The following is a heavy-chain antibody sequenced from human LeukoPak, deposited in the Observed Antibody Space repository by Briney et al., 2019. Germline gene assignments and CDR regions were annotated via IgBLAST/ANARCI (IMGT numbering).Heavy chain of an antibody. J-gene: IGHJ6*02. CDR3: ARDICSDGVCYYGMDV. CDR2: ISSSSSFI. CDR1: GFXFSSYS. D-gene: IGHD2-8*01. Sequence: GGSLRLSCAASGFXFSSYSINWVRQAPGKGLEWVSSISSSSSFIYYTDSVKGRFTISRDNAKNSLYLQMNSLRAEDTAVYYCARDICSDGVCYYGMDVWGQGTTVTVSS. V-gene: IGHV3-21*06.